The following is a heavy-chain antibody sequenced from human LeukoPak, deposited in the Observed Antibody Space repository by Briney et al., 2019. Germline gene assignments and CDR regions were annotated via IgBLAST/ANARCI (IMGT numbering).Heavy chain of an antibody. J-gene: IGHJ3*02. D-gene: IGHD3-3*01. CDR2: ISGSGGST. CDR1: GFTFSSYA. Sequence: GGSLRLSCAASGFTFSSYAMSWVRQAPGKGLEWVSAISGSGGSTYYADSVKGRFTTSRDNSKNTLYLQMNSLRAEDTAVYYCAKGYYDFWSVGAFDIWGQGTMVTVSS. CDR3: AKGYYDFWSVGAFDI. V-gene: IGHV3-23*01.